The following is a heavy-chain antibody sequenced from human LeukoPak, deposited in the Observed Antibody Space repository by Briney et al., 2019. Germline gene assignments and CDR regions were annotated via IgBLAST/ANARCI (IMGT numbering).Heavy chain of an antibody. CDR1: GGSISSYY. J-gene: IGHJ5*02. V-gene: IGHV4-59*01. Sequence: SETLSLTCTVSGGSISSYYWSWLRQPPGKGLEWIGYIYYSGSTNYNPSLKSRVTISVDTSKNQFSLKLSSVTAADTAVYYCAREAAVVRGVDTWFDPWGQGTLVTVSS. D-gene: IGHD3-10*01. CDR3: AREAAVVRGVDTWFDP. CDR2: IYYSGST.